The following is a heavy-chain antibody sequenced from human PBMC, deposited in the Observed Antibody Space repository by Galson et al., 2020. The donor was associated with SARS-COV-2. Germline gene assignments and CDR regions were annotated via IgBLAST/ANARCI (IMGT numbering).Heavy chain of an antibody. V-gene: IGHV6-1*01. CDR1: GDSVSSNSAA. CDR3: AREADTWRNWFDP. J-gene: IGHJ5*02. CDR2: TYYRSKGYT. Sequence: SQTLSLTCAISGDSVSSNSAAWNWVRQSPPRGLEWLGRTYYRSKGYTEYAVSVKSRITINPDTSKNQFSLQLNSVTPEDTAIYYLAREADTWRNWFDPWGQGTLVNVSS.